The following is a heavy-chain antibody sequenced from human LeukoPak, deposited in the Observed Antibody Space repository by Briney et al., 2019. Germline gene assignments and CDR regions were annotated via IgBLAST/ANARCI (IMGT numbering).Heavy chain of an antibody. CDR2: INHSGST. J-gene: IGHJ4*02. V-gene: IGHV4-34*01. CDR1: GGSFSGYY. CDR3: ATNTAMLRYSDY. D-gene: IGHD5-18*01. Sequence: PSETLSLTCAVYGGSFSGYYWSWIRQPPGKGLEWIGEINHSGSTNYNPSLKSRVTISVDTSKNQFSLKLSSVTAADTAVYYCATNTAMLRYSDYWGQGTLVTVSS.